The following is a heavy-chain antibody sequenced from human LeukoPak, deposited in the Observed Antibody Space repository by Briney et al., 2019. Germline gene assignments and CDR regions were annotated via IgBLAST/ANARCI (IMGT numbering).Heavy chain of an antibody. J-gene: IGHJ5*02. Sequence: ASVKVSCKAYGYTFSDYYMHWVRQAPGQGLEWMGWINPKSGGANFAEKFQGRVTMTRDTSIRTVYMELSWVTYDDTAVYYCARGVGTSWFDPWGQGTLVTVSS. CDR1: GYTFSDYY. CDR2: INPKSGGA. CDR3: ARGVGTSWFDP. D-gene: IGHD2-2*01. V-gene: IGHV1-2*02.